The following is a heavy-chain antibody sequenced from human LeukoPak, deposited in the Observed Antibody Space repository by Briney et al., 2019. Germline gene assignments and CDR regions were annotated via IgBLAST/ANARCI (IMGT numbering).Heavy chain of an antibody. V-gene: IGHV3-74*01. CDR1: GMIFNNHW. CDR3: VRDVRGIGQDYYYMDV. J-gene: IGHJ6*03. D-gene: IGHD3/OR15-3a*01. CDR2: INKDGRST. Sequence: PGGSLRLSCAASGMIFNNHWMHWVRQAPGKGLVWVARINKDGRSTTYADSVKGRFTISRDNAKNTLSLQMNSPRAEDTALYYCVRDVRGIGQDYYYMDVWGKGTTVTVSS.